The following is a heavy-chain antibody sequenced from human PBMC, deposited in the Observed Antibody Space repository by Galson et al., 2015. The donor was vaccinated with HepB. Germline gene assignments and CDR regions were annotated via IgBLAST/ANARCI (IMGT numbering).Heavy chain of an antibody. V-gene: IGHV1-58*01. CDR2: IVVGSGNT. J-gene: IGHJ5*02. CDR3: AADVEDTAMENWFDP. D-gene: IGHD5-18*01. Sequence: SVKVSCKASGFTFTSSAVQWVRQARGQRLEWIGWIVVGSGNTNYAQKFQERVTITRDMSTSTAYMELSSLRSEDTAVYYCAADVEDTAMENWFDPWGQGTLVTVSS. CDR1: GFTFTSSA.